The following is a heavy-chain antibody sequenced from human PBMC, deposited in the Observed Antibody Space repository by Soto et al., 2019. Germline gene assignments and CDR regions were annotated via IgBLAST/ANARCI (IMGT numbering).Heavy chain of an antibody. D-gene: IGHD2-21*02. J-gene: IGHJ5*02. CDR2: IYSGGST. Sequence: EVQLVESGGGLVQPGGSLRLSCAASGFTVSSNYMSWLRQAPGKGLEWVSVIYSGGSTYYADSVKGRFTISRHNSKNTLYLQMNSLRAEDTAVYYCARGRDCGGDCPNWFDPWGQGTLVTVSS. CDR3: ARGRDCGGDCPNWFDP. CDR1: GFTVSSNY. V-gene: IGHV3-53*04.